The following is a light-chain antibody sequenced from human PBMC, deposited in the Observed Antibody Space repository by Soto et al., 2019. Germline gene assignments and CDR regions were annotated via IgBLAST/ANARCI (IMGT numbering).Light chain of an antibody. Sequence: EIVLTQSPGTLSLSPGERATLSCRASQSVSSNLAWYQQKPGQAPRLLIYDASRRATGIPDRFSGSGSGTDFTLTISRLEPEDFVVYYCQQYGRSPTFGQGTKVDIK. CDR1: QSVSSN. J-gene: IGKJ1*01. CDR2: DAS. CDR3: QQYGRSPT. V-gene: IGKV3-20*01.